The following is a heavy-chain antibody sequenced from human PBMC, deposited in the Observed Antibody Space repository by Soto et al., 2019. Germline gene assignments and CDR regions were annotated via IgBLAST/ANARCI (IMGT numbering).Heavy chain of an antibody. D-gene: IGHD2-15*01. Sequence: ASETMSLTCTVSDGSISSGDYYWSWIRQPPGKGLEWIGYIYYSGSTNYNPSLKSRVTISVDTSKNQFSLKLSSVTAADTAVYYCARVRGRLLRFDPWGQGTLVTVSS. J-gene: IGHJ5*02. CDR2: IYYSGST. V-gene: IGHV4-30-4*01. CDR3: ARVRGRLLRFDP. CDR1: DGSISSGDYY.